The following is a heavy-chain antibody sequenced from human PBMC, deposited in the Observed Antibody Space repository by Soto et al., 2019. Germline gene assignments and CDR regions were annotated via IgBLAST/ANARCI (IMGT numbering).Heavy chain of an antibody. D-gene: IGHD1-7*01. CDR1: GGSFSGYY. CDR2: MSSSCSSR. CDR3: ARKVLPKLELGGDFFDP. V-gene: IGHV3-11*04. J-gene: IGHJ5*02. Sequence: LSPTCAAYGGSFSGYYWSWIRKAPGKGLEWVSYMSSSCSSRYYSDSVKGRFTISRDNAKNSLYLQMNSLIAEDTAVYYCARKVLPKLELGGDFFDPWGQGTLVTVSS.